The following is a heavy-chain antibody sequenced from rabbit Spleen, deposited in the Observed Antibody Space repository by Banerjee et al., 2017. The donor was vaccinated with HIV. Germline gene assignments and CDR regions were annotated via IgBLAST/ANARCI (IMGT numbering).Heavy chain of an antibody. V-gene: IGHV1S45*01. J-gene: IGHJ4*01. Sequence: EQLEESGGGLVKPEGSLTLTCKASGVSLNDKDVMCWVRQAPGKGLEWIACINIVTGKSVYASWAKGRFTMSKTSSTTVTLQLTSLTAADTATYFCAKDPYTISSARFSLWGPGTLVTVS. D-gene: IGHD1-1*01. CDR3: AKDPYTISSARFSL. CDR2: INIVTGKS. CDR1: GVSLNDKDV.